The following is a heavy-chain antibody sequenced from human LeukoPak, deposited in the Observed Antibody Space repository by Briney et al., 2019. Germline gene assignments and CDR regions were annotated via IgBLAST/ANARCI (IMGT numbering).Heavy chain of an antibody. V-gene: IGHV4-34*01. D-gene: IGHD4-17*01. Sequence: SETLSLTCAVTGGSFSDYYWSWIRQPPGKGLEWIGSIYYSGSTYYNPSLKSRVTISVDTSKNQFSLKLSSVTAADTAVYYCASTVSSYYYYMDVWGKGTTVTISS. J-gene: IGHJ6*03. CDR2: IYYSGST. CDR1: GGSFSDYY. CDR3: ASTVSSYYYYMDV.